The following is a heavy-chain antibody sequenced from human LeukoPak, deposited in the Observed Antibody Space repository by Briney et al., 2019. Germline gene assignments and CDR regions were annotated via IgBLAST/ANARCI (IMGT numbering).Heavy chain of an antibody. Sequence: SETLSLTCTVSGGSISSGNWWTWVRQSPGKGLEWIGEIYHSGSTNYNPSLKSRVTISVDKSKNQFSLKLSSVTAADTAVYYCARRPQDSSSWYVFDYWGQGTLVTVSS. D-gene: IGHD6-13*01. J-gene: IGHJ4*02. CDR3: ARRPQDSSSWYVFDY. CDR1: GGSISSGNW. CDR2: IYHSGST. V-gene: IGHV4-4*02.